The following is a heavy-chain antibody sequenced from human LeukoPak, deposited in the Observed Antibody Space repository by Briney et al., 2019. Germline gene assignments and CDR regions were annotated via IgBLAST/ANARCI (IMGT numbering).Heavy chain of an antibody. V-gene: IGHV1-69*04. CDR2: IIPILGIA. D-gene: IGHD5-12*01. Sequence: SVKVSCKASGGTFSSYAISWVRQAPGQGLEWMGRIIPILGIANYAQKFQGRVTITADKSTSTAYMELSSLRSEDTAVYYCARDEAGGVRGYSGYDSGDAFDIWGQGTMVTVSS. J-gene: IGHJ3*02. CDR3: ARDEAGGVRGYSGYDSGDAFDI. CDR1: GGTFSSYA.